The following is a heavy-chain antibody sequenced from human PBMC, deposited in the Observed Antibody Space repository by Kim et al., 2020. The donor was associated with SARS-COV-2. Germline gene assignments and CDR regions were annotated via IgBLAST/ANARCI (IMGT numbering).Heavy chain of an antibody. J-gene: IGHJ4*02. Sequence: SETLSLTCTVSGGSISSYYWSWIRQPPGKGLEWIGYIYYSGSTNYNPSLKSRVTISVDTSKNQFSLKLSSVTAADTAVYYCASSEGYFDWSPFDYWGQGTLVTVSS. V-gene: IGHV4-59*01. CDR1: GGSISSYY. D-gene: IGHD3-9*01. CDR2: IYYSGST. CDR3: ASSEGYFDWSPFDY.